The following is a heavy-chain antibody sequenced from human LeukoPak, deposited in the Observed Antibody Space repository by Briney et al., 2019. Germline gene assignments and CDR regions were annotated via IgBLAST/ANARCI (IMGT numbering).Heavy chain of an antibody. CDR2: IYYSGST. V-gene: IGHV4-38-2*02. D-gene: IGHD2-15*01. Sequence: SETLSLTCTVSGYSISSGYYWGWIRQPPGKGLEWIGSIYYSGSTYYNPSLKSRVTISVDTSKNQFSLKLSSVTAADTAVYYCARDSHNTRGGDYWGQGTLVTVSS. CDR1: GYSISSGYY. J-gene: IGHJ4*02. CDR3: ARDSHNTRGGDY.